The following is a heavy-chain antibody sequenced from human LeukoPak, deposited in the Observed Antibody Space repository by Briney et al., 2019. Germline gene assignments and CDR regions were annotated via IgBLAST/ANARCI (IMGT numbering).Heavy chain of an antibody. Sequence: GGPLRLSCAASGFTFSSYAMHWVRQAPGKGLEWVAVISYDGSNKYYADSVKGRFTISRDNSKNTLYLQMNSLRAEDTAVYYCARGEGDYYDSSGYYETHNWGQGTLVTVSS. J-gene: IGHJ4*02. CDR2: ISYDGSNK. CDR3: ARGEGDYYDSSGYYETHN. CDR1: GFTFSSYA. V-gene: IGHV3-30-3*01. D-gene: IGHD3-22*01.